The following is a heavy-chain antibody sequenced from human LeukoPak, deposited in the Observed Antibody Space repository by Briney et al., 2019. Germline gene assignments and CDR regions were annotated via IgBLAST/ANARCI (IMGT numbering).Heavy chain of an antibody. Sequence: SETLSLTCAVYGGSFSGYYWSWIRQPPGKGLEWIGEINHSGSTNYNPSLKSRVTISVDTSKNQFSLKLSSVTAADTAVYYCAREVRGYFSEGQDYYFDYWGQGTLVTVSS. J-gene: IGHJ4*02. CDR2: INHSGST. CDR3: AREVRGYFSEGQDYYFDY. V-gene: IGHV4-34*01. D-gene: IGHD3-10*01. CDR1: GGSFSGYY.